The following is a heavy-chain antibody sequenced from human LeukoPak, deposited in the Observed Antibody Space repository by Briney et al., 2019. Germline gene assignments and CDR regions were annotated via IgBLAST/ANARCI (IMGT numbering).Heavy chain of an antibody. V-gene: IGHV3-7*01. J-gene: IGHJ4*02. D-gene: IGHD3-10*01. CDR3: ARGPPPGFYGSGSYPTFLDY. CDR1: GFTFSSYW. CDR2: IKQDGSDK. Sequence: GGSLRLSCAASGFTFSSYWMTWVRQAPGKGLEWVANIKQDGSDKYYVDSVKGQFTISRDNARNSLYLQLNSLRAEDTAIYYCARGPPPGFYGSGSYPTFLDYWGQGTLVTVSS.